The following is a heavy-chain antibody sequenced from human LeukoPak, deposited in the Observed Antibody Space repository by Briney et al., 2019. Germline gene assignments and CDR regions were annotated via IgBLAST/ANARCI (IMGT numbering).Heavy chain of an antibody. D-gene: IGHD2-21*01. CDR3: ARDRARVVDY. Sequence: SETLSLTCTVSRGSITSYYWSWIRQPPGKGLEWIGYLYYTGSTNYNPSLKSRVSISVDTSKNQFSLKLTSATAADTAIYYCARDRARVVDYWGQGTLVTVSS. V-gene: IGHV4-59*13. J-gene: IGHJ4*02. CDR2: LYYTGST. CDR1: RGSITSYY.